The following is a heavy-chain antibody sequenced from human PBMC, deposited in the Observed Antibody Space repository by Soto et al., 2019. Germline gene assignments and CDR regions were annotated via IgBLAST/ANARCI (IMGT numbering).Heavy chain of an antibody. Sequence: QVQLVESGGGLVKPGGSLRLSCAASGFTLSDYYMSWIRQAPGKGLEWVSYISGRNTYTNYADSVKGRFTVSRDNAKNSLFLEMNSLRVEDTAVYYCARDGGEIIPAAIGGGYGMDVWGQGTTVIVSS. CDR2: ISGRNTYT. CDR3: ARDGGEIIPAAIGGGYGMDV. J-gene: IGHJ6*02. D-gene: IGHD2-2*01. V-gene: IGHV3-11*06. CDR1: GFTLSDYY.